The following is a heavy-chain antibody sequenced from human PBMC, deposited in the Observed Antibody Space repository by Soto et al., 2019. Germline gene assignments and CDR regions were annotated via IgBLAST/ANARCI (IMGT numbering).Heavy chain of an antibody. CDR3: AREHIVATIPHANYYYYYGMDV. CDR2: IYYSGST. J-gene: IGHJ6*02. CDR1: GGSISSGDYY. Sequence: SETLSLTCTVSGGSISSGDYYWSWIRQPPGKGLEWIGYIYYSGSTNYNPSLKSRVTISVDTSKNQFSLKLSSVTAADTAVYYCAREHIVATIPHANYYYYYGMDVWGQGTTVTVSS. V-gene: IGHV4-61*08. D-gene: IGHD5-12*01.